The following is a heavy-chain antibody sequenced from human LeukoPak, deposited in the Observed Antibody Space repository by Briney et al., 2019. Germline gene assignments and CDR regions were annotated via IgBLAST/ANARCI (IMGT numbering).Heavy chain of an antibody. J-gene: IGHJ3*02. CDR2: TYYRSKWNN. CDR3: ARGGHDLWSGSTSDAFDI. D-gene: IGHD3-3*01. V-gene: IGHV6-1*01. CDR1: GDSVSSNSAA. Sequence: SQTLSLTCAISGDSVSSNSAAWTWIRQSPSRGLEWLGRTYYRSKWNNDYAVSVQSRITINPDTSKNQFSLQLNSVTPEDTAVYYCARGGHDLWSGSTSDAFDIWGQGTMVTVSS.